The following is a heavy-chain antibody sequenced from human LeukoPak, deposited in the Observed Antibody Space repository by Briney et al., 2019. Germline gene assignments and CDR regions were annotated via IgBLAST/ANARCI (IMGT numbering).Heavy chain of an antibody. CDR3: ARHQQQLWYGAFDI. CDR1: GGSFSGYY. CDR2: INRSGST. D-gene: IGHD6-13*01. Sequence: PSETLSLTCAVYGGSFSGYYWSWIRQPPGKGLEWIGEINRSGSTNYNPSLKSRVTISVDTSKNQFSLKLSSVTAADTAVYYCARHQQQLWYGAFDIWGQGTMVTVSS. V-gene: IGHV4-34*01. J-gene: IGHJ3*02.